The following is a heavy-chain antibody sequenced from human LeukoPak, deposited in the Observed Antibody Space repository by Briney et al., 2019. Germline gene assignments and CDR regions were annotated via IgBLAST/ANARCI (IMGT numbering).Heavy chain of an antibody. D-gene: IGHD3-22*01. J-gene: IGHJ4*01. CDR2: IYTSGST. CDR3: AREWLLMSYFDY. V-gene: IGHV4-61*02. Sequence: PSETLSLTCTVSGGSISSGSYYWSWIRQPAGKGLERIGRIYTSGSTNYNPSLKSRVTISVDTSKNQFSLKLSSVTAADTAVYYCAREWLLMSYFDYWGQGALVTVSS. CDR1: GGSISSGSYY.